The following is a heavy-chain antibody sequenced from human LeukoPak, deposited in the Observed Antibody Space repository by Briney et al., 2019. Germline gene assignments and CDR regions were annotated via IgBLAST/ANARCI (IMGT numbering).Heavy chain of an antibody. CDR2: IYYSGST. CDR1: GGSISGYY. D-gene: IGHD6-13*01. Sequence: SETLSLTCTVSGGSISGYYWSWIRQPPGKGLEWIGYIYYSGSTNYNPSLKSRVTISVDTSKNQFSLKLSSVTAADTAVYYCARHGSSWYYFDYWSQGTLVTVSS. V-gene: IGHV4-59*08. J-gene: IGHJ4*02. CDR3: ARHGSSWYYFDY.